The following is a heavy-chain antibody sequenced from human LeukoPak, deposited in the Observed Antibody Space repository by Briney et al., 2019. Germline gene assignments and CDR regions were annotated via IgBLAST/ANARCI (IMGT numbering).Heavy chain of an antibody. CDR1: GFTFSNSA. J-gene: IGHJ4*01. CDR2: LSGSGITT. D-gene: IGHD6-19*01. Sequence: GSLRLSCAASGFTFSNSAMSWVRQAPGKGLEWVSTLSGSGITTYYADSVKGRFTISRDNSKNTLYLQMNSLRAEDTAGYYCAKGIYSSGWSYFDYWGHGTLVTVSS. V-gene: IGHV3-23*01. CDR3: AKGIYSSGWSYFDY.